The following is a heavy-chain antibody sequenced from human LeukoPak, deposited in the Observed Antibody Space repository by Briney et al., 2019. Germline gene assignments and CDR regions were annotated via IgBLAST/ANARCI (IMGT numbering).Heavy chain of an antibody. V-gene: IGHV3-11*03. D-gene: IGHD6-19*01. Sequence: NPGGSLRLSRAPSGFTFRDYYMSWTRQPPGKGLEWVSYISSKSDYTNYADSVKGRFTISRDNAKNSLYLQMNSLRAEDTAVYYCARCQYNSSLDSWGQGTLVTVSS. CDR1: GFTFRDYY. J-gene: IGHJ4*02. CDR3: ARCQYNSSLDS. CDR2: ISSKSDYT.